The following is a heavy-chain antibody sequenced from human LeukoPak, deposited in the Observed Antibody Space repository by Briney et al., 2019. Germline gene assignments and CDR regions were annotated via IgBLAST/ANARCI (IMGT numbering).Heavy chain of an antibody. CDR1: GGSISSSNW. CDR2: IYHSGST. Sequence: PSGTLSLTCAVSGGSISSSNWWSWVRQPPGKGLEWIGEIYHSGSTNYNPSLKSRVTISVDTSKNQFSLKLSSVTAADTAVYYCARGVHYDILTGQKAFDYWGQGTLVTVSS. CDR3: ARGVHYDILTGQKAFDY. D-gene: IGHD3-9*01. J-gene: IGHJ4*02. V-gene: IGHV4-4*02.